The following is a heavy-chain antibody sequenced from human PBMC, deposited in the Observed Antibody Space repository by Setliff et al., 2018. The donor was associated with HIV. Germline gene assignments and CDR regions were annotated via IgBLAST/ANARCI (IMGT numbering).Heavy chain of an antibody. Sequence: ASVKVSCKASGYTFTAYYMHWVRQVPGQGLEWMGWINAYSGGTNSAQHFQGRVTMTRDTSISTAYLELTRLTSDDTAVYYCARGNGRGYYYCLDVWGKGTTVTVSS. D-gene: IGHD1-1*01. CDR2: INAYSGGT. V-gene: IGHV1-2*02. CDR3: ARGNGRGYYYCLDV. J-gene: IGHJ6*03. CDR1: GYTFTAYY.